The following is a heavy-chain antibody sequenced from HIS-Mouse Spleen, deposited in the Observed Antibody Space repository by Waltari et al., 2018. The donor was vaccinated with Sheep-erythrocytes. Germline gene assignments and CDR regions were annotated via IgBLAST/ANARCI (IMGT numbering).Heavy chain of an antibody. D-gene: IGHD2-2*01. CDR2: INPNSGGT. CDR1: GYTFTGYY. J-gene: IGHJ1*01. V-gene: IGHV1-2*02. CDR3: ARGYCSSTSCYGYFQH. Sequence: QVQLVQSGAEVKKPGASVKVSCKASGYTFTGYYMHWVRQAPGQGLEWMGWINPNSGGTNYAQKFQGRVTRTSDTSISTAYMELSRLRSDDTAVYYCARGYCSSTSCYGYFQHWGQGTLVTVSS.